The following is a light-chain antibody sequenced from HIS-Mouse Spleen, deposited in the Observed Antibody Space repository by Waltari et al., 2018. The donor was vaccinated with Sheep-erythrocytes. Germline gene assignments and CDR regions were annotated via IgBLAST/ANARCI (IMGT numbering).Light chain of an antibody. CDR1: SSDVGVYNY. CDR2: DVS. Sequence: QSALTQPRSVSGSPGQSVTISCTGTSSDVGVYNYVSWYQQHPGKAPKLMIYDVSKRPSGVHDRFSGSKSGNTASLTISGLQAEDEADYYCCSYAGSYNHVFATGTKVTVL. CDR3: CSYAGSYNHV. J-gene: IGLJ1*01. V-gene: IGLV2-11*01.